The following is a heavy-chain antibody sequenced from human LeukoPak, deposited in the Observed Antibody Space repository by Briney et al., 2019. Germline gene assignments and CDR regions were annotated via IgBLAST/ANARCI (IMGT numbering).Heavy chain of an antibody. CDR3: AKARNYYYDSSGYYDAFDI. CDR2: ISWNSGSI. V-gene: IGHV3-9*01. Sequence: GGSLRLSCAASGFTFDDYAMHWVRQAPGKGLEWVSGISWNSGSIGYADSVKGRFTISRDNAKNSLYLQMNSLRAEDTALYYCAKARNYYYDSSGYYDAFDICGQGTMVTVSS. J-gene: IGHJ3*02. D-gene: IGHD3-22*01. CDR1: GFTFDDYA.